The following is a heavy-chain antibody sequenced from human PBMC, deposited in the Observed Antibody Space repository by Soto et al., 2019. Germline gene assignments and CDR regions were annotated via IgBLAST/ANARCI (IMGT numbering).Heavy chain of an antibody. V-gene: IGHV1-3*01. CDR2: INAGNGNT. J-gene: IGHJ6*03. Sequence: GASVKVSCKASGYTFTSYAMHWVRQAPEQRLEWMGWINAGNGNTKYSQKFQGRVTITRDTSASTAYMELSSLRSEDTAVYYCARNYDFWSGPLYYYYMDVWGKGTTVTVSS. CDR1: GYTFTSYA. CDR3: ARNYDFWSGPLYYYYMDV. D-gene: IGHD3-3*01.